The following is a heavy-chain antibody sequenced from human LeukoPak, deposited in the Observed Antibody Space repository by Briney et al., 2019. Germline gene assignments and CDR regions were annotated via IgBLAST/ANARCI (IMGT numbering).Heavy chain of an antibody. J-gene: IGHJ4*02. CDR3: ASEEVGRRQQLTYFDY. CDR1: GYSFTDYY. CDR2: INPNSGGT. V-gene: IGHV1-2*02. Sequence: ASVKVSCKASGYSFTDYYMHWVRQAPGHGLEWMGWINPNSGGTKYAQEFKGRVTMTRDTSISTAYMELSRLTSEDTAVYYCASEEVGRRQQLTYFDYWGQGTLVTVSS. D-gene: IGHD6-13*01.